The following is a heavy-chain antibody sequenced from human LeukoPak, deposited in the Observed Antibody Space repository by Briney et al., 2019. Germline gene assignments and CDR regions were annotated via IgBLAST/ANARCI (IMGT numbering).Heavy chain of an antibody. V-gene: IGHV3-23*01. J-gene: IGHJ4*02. D-gene: IGHD6-19*01. CDR2: ISGSGGST. CDR3: ARRGIAVAGTGRLRYYFDY. Sequence: GGSLRLSCAASGFTFSSYAMSWVRQAPGKGLEWVSAISGSGGSTYYADSVKGWFTISRDNSKNTLYLQMNSLRAEDTAVYYCARRGIAVAGTGRLRYYFDYWGQGTLVTVSS. CDR1: GFTFSSYA.